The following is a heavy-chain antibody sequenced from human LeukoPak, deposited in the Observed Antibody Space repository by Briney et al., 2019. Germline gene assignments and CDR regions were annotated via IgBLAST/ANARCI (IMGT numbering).Heavy chain of an antibody. J-gene: IGHJ4*02. V-gene: IGHV3-72*01. CDR1: EFTFSSYA. D-gene: IGHD5-24*01. CDR3: ARDLRERWAFFDY. Sequence: GGSLRLSCAASEFTFSSYAMSWVRQAPGKGLEWVGRIRGKGNRYTTEYAASVKGRFTISRDDSKNSLYLQMNSLKTEDTAMYYCARDLRERWAFFDYWGQGTLVTVSS. CDR2: IRGKGNRYTT.